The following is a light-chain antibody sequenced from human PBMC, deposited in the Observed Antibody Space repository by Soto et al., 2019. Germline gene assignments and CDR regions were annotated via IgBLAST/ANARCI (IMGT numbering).Light chain of an antibody. Sequence: RLTQSPSSLSASVGDTVTISCRASQAIYTYLAWYQQKPGKAPTLLIFDASSLHHGVPPRFASSGSGSEFTLTINRLQADDFATYYCQHYTLYSAPFGQGTRV. V-gene: IGKV1-5*01. J-gene: IGKJ5*01. CDR3: QHYTLYSAP. CDR2: DAS. CDR1: QAIYTY.